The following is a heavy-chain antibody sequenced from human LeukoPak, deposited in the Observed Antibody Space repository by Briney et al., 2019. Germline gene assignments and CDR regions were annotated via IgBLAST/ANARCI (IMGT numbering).Heavy chain of an antibody. V-gene: IGHV3-9*01. Sequence: PGGSLRLSCAASGFTFDDYAMHWVRQAPGKGLEWVSGISWNSGSIGYADSVKGRFTISRDNAKNSLYLQMNSLRAEDTALYYCAKDCKTGYHYYYGMDVWGQGTTVTVSS. CDR2: ISWNSGSI. CDR3: AKDCKTGYHYYYGMDV. J-gene: IGHJ6*02. D-gene: IGHD3-9*01. CDR1: GFTFDDYA.